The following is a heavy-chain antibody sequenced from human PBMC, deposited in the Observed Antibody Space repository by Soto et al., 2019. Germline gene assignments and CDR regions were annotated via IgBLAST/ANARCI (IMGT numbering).Heavy chain of an antibody. V-gene: IGHV3-15*01. Sequence: LRLSCAASGFTFSNAWMSWVRQAPGKGLEWVGRIRGNTDGGTTDYAAPVKGRFTISRDDSKNTLYLQMDSLKTEDTAVYYCITRSGSSPWGQGTLVTVSS. CDR2: IRGNTDGGTT. CDR3: ITRSGSSP. D-gene: IGHD6-6*01. J-gene: IGHJ5*02. CDR1: GFTFSNAW.